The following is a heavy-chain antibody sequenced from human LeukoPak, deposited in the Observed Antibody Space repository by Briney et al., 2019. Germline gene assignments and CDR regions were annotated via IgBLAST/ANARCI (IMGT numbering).Heavy chain of an antibody. CDR1: GFTFSNYW. J-gene: IGHJ6*04. D-gene: IGHD2-15*01. Sequence: GGSLRLSCAASGFTFSNYWMSWVRQAPGKGLEWVANIKQDGSEKYYVDSVKGRFTISRDNAKNSLYLQMNSLRAEDTAVYYCARDQVVVAATDYYYYGMDVWGKGTTVTVSS. CDR2: IKQDGSEK. CDR3: ARDQVVVAATDYYYYGMDV. V-gene: IGHV3-7*03.